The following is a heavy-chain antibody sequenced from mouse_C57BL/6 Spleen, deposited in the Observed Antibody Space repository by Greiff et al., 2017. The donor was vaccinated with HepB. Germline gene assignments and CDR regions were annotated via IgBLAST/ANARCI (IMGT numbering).Heavy chain of an antibody. V-gene: IGHV1-19*01. CDR1: GYTFTDYY. J-gene: IGHJ4*01. CDR3: ARSTTVVGDAMDY. Sequence: EVKLEESGPVLVKPGASVKMSCKASGYTFTDYYMNWVKQSHGKSLEWIGVINPYNGGTSYNQKFKGKATLTVDKSSSTAYMELNSLTSEDSAVYYCARSTTVVGDAMDYWGQGTSVTVSS. CDR2: INPYNGGT. D-gene: IGHD1-1*01.